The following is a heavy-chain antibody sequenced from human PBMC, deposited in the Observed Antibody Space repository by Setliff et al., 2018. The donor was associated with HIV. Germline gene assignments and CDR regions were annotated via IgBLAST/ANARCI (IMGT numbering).Heavy chain of an antibody. J-gene: IGHJ4*02. V-gene: IGHV4-39*01. CDR3: ARVLNYYGSGSYLPLGY. CDR2: IYYSGST. Sequence: SETLSLTCTVSGGSISSSSHYWGWIRQSPGKGLEWIGSIYYSGSTYYTSSLKSRVTIFVDMSKNQISLKLSYVTPADTAVYYCARVLNYYGSGSYLPLGYWGQGTLVTVSS. D-gene: IGHD3-10*01. CDR1: GGSISSSSHY.